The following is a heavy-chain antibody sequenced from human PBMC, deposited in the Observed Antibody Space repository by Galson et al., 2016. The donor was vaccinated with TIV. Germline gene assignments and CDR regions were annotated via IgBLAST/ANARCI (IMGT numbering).Heavy chain of an antibody. CDR3: ASLRYGNYYGVDV. CDR2: INTATGDP. Sequence: SVKVSCKASGYTFSIYGMNWVRQAPGQGLEWMGWINTATGDPTYAQGFTGRFVFSSDTSASTTYLQISSLKAEDTAVYYCASLRYGNYYGVDVWGQGTTVTVS. V-gene: IGHV7-4-1*02. J-gene: IGHJ6*02. CDR1: GYTFSIYG. D-gene: IGHD3-9*01.